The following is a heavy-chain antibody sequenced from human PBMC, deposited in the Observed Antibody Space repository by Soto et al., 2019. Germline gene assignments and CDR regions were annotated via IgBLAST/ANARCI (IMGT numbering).Heavy chain of an antibody. Sequence: EVQLVESGGGLVQPGRSLRLSCAASGFTFDDYAMHWVRQGPGKGLEWVSSISWNSGNLGYADSVKGRFTISRDNAKNSLYLQMTSLRSEDTALYYCAKGASTTVFAFNDYWVPGTVVTGSS. CDR1: GFTFDDYA. D-gene: IGHD4-17*01. V-gene: IGHV3-9*01. J-gene: IGHJ4*02. CDR2: ISWNSGNL. CDR3: AKGASTTVFAFNDY.